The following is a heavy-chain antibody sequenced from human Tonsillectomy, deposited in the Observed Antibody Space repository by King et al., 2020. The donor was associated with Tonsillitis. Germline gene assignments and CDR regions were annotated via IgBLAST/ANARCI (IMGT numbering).Heavy chain of an antibody. CDR2: VSYSGST. D-gene: IGHD2-21*01. Sequence: QLQESGPRLVKPSETLSLSCAVSGGFISTGNHYWGWIRQPPGQGLEWIGSVSYSGSTYYNSSLKSRVTISVDTSKNRFSLKVTSVTAADTAVYYCARHPVWWSDRRSVWFDPWGQGTLVTVSS. CDR3: ARHPVWWSDRRSVWFDP. CDR1: GGFISTGNHY. V-gene: IGHV4-39*07. J-gene: IGHJ5*02.